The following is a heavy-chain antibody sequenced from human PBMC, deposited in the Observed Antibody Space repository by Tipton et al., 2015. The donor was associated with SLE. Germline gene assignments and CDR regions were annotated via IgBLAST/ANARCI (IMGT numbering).Heavy chain of an antibody. CDR3: ARDLDHGRVDYFYYMAV. CDR2: IWYDGSNE. CDR1: GFTFDDYA. J-gene: IGHJ6*03. V-gene: IGHV3-33*08. Sequence: SLRLSCAASGFTFDDYAMHWVRQAPGKGLEWVAVIWYDGSNEHYADSVKGRFTISRDNSKNTLYLQMSSLRAEDTAVYYCARDLDHGRVDYFYYMAVWGKGTTVTVSS. D-gene: IGHD4-17*01.